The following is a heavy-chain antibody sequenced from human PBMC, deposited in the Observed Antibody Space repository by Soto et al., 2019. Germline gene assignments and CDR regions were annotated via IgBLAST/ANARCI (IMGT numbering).Heavy chain of an antibody. CDR3: ARRNIVVVPAASSWFDP. D-gene: IGHD2-2*01. Sequence: SETLSLTCTVSGGSISSYYWSWIRQPPGKGLEWIGYIYYSGSTNYNPSLKSRETISVDTSKNQFSKKLSSVTAADTAVYYCARRNIVVVPAASSWFDPWGQGTLVTVS. J-gene: IGHJ5*02. CDR1: GGSISSYY. CDR2: IYYSGST. V-gene: IGHV4-59*08.